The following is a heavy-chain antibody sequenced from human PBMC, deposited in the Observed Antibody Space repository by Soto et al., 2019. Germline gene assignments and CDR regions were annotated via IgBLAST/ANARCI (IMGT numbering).Heavy chain of an antibody. J-gene: IGHJ4*02. CDR2: IYTSGST. D-gene: IGHD4-17*01. V-gene: IGHV4-4*07. Sequence: ASATLSLTCPVSGGPVSSYYWSWIRPTAGKGLEWIGRIYTSGSTNYNPSLKSRVTMSVDTSKNQFSLKLSSVTAADTAVYYCARSELTTVTTYYFDDWGQGTLVTVSS. CDR1: GGPVSSYY. CDR3: ARSELTTVTTYYFDD.